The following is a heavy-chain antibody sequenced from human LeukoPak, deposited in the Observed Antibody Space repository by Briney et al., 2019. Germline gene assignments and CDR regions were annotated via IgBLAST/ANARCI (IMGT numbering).Heavy chain of an antibody. CDR1: GYTFITYH. Sequence: ASVKVSCKASGYTFITYHVHWVRQAPGQGLEWMGLINPSGGATSYAQKFQGRVTMTRDTSTSTVYIELSSLRSEDTAVYYCSVEGSGSYLYSDYWGQGTLVTVSS. CDR2: INPSGGAT. CDR3: SVEGSGSYLYSDY. V-gene: IGHV1-46*01. J-gene: IGHJ4*02. D-gene: IGHD3-10*01.